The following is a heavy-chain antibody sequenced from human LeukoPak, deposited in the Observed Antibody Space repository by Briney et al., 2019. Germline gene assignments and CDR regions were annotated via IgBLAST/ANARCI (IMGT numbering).Heavy chain of an antibody. CDR3: ARVSRGYSGYTTSLLDY. J-gene: IGHJ4*02. V-gene: IGHV4-39*07. CDR2: IYYSGST. CDR1: GGSISSSSYY. D-gene: IGHD5-12*01. Sequence: SETLSLTCTVSGGSISSSSYYWGWIRQPPGKGLEWIGSIYYSGSTYYNPSLKSRVTISVDTSKNQFSLKLSSVTAADTAVYYCARVSRGYSGYTTSLLDYWGQGTLVTVSS.